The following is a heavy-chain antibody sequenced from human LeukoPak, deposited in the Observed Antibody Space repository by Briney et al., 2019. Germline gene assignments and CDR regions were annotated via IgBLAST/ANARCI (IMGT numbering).Heavy chain of an antibody. CDR2: IYYSGST. D-gene: IGHD3-16*02. CDR1: GGSISSGDYY. J-gene: IGHJ3*02. V-gene: IGHV4-30-4*08. CDR3: ARAVLGDYVWGSYPIDAFDI. Sequence: SETLSLTCTVSGGSISSGDYYRSWIRQPPGKGLEWIGYIYYSGSTYYNPSLKSRVTISVDTSKNQFSLKLSSVTAADTAVYYCARAVLGDYVWGSYPIDAFDIWGQGTMVTVSS.